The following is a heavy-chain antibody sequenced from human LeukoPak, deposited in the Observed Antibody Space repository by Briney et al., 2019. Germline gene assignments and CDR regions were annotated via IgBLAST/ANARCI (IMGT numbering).Heavy chain of an antibody. CDR1: GSSISSGSYY. D-gene: IGHD6-6*01. V-gene: IGHV4-61*02. J-gene: IGHJ5*02. Sequence: SETLSLTCTVSGSSISSGSYYWSWIRQPAGKGLEWIGRIYTSGSTNYNPSLKSRVTISVDTSKNQFSLKLSSVTAADTAVYYCARGGAARAPGNWFDPWGQGTLVTVSS. CDR3: ARGGAARAPGNWFDP. CDR2: IYTSGST.